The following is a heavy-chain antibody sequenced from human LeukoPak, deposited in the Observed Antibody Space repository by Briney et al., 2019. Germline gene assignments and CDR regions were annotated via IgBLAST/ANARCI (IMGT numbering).Heavy chain of an antibody. CDR2: IYYSGST. V-gene: IGHV4-39*07. D-gene: IGHD6-19*01. Sequence: SSETLSLTCTVSGGSISSSSYYCGWIRQPPGKGLEWIGSIYYSGSTYYNPSLKSRVTISVDTSKNPFSLKLSSVTAADTAVYYCARSSGWPFDAFDIWGQGKMVTVFS. CDR1: GGSISSSSYY. CDR3: ARSSGWPFDAFDI. J-gene: IGHJ3*02.